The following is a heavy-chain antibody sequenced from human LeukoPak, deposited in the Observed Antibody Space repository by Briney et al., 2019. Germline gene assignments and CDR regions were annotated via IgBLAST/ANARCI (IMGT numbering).Heavy chain of an antibody. CDR3: ARDRQAPTHGIQLWPRSYSSGSAFDP. D-gene: IGHD5-18*01. CDR2: IIPIFGTA. Sequence: SVKVSCKASGGTFSSYAISWVRQAPGQGLEWMGGIIPIFGTANYAQKFQGRVTIAADESTSTAYMELSSLRSEDTAVYYCARDRQAPTHGIQLWPRSYSSGSAFDPWGQGTLVTVSS. J-gene: IGHJ5*02. V-gene: IGHV1-69*01. CDR1: GGTFSSYA.